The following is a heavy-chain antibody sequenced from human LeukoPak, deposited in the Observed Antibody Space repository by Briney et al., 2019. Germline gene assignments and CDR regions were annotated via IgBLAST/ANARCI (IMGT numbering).Heavy chain of an antibody. J-gene: IGHJ3*02. V-gene: IGHV4-4*02. Sequence: PSETLSLTCAVSGGSISSSNWWSWVRQPPGKGLEWIGEIYHSGSTNYNPSLKSRVTISVDKSKNQFSLKLSSVTAADTAVYYCARRVRGVNDAFDIWGQGTMVTVSS. D-gene: IGHD3-10*01. CDR2: IYHSGST. CDR3: ARRVRGVNDAFDI. CDR1: GGSISSSNW.